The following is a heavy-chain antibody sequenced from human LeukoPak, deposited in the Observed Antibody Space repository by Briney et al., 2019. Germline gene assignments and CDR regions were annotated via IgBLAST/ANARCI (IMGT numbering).Heavy chain of an antibody. J-gene: IGHJ4*02. Sequence: SETLSLTCTVSGGSISSGYYYWSWIRQHPGKGLEWIGYISNSGSMSYNPSLKSRLTISVDTPKNQFSLKLTSVTAADTAVYYCASAGYSYGFYWGQGTLVTVSS. CDR2: ISNSGSM. CDR1: GGSISSGYYY. V-gene: IGHV4-31*03. CDR3: ASAGYSYGFY. D-gene: IGHD5-18*01.